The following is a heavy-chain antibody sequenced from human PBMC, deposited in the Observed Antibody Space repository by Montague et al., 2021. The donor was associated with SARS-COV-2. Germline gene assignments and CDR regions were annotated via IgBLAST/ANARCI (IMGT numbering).Heavy chain of an antibody. V-gene: IGHV3-20*04. CDR2: INWNGDST. J-gene: IGHJ4*02. D-gene: IGHD6-6*01. Sequence: SLRLSCAASGFIFDNYGMSWVRRVPGKGLEWVSNINWNGDSTGSADSVKGRFTISRDNAKNSLSLQMNSLRAEDTALYYCARDRYSISPYFDYWGQGILVTVSS. CDR1: GFIFDNYG. CDR3: ARDRYSISPYFDY.